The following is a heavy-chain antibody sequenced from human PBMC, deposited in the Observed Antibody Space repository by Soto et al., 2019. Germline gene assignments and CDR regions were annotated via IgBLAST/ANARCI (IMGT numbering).Heavy chain of an antibody. Sequence: QVQLQESGPGLVKPSGTLSLTCAVSGGSISTSNWWSWVRRPPGKGLEWIGEIYPSGSTNYSPSLDSRVSISLDTSQNPFSLTLSSVPAADTAVYYCAIDVGRCIITGCGPIAYWGQGLLVTVSS. V-gene: IGHV4-4*02. CDR1: GGSISTSNW. D-gene: IGHD2-2*01. CDR2: IYPSGST. J-gene: IGHJ4*02. CDR3: AIDVGRCIITGCGPIAY.